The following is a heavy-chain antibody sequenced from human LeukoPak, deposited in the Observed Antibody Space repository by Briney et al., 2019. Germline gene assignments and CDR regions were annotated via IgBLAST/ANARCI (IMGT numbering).Heavy chain of an antibody. CDR3: ARDCSGGSCYSNNWFDP. J-gene: IGHJ5*02. D-gene: IGHD2-15*01. V-gene: IGHV1-69*13. Sequence: SVKVSCKASGGAFSIYAISWVRQAPGQGLEWMGGIIPIFGTANYAQKFQGRVTITADESTSTAYMELSSLRSEDTAVYYCARDCSGGSCYSNNWFDPWGQGTLVTVSS. CDR2: IIPIFGTA. CDR1: GGAFSIYA.